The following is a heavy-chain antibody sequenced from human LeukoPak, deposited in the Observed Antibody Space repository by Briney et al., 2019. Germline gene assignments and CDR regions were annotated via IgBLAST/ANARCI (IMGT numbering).Heavy chain of an antibody. D-gene: IGHD6-13*01. CDR3: ARIAAAGTGDDY. CDR2: IWYDGSNK. J-gene: IGHJ4*02. V-gene: IGHV3-33*01. Sequence: GGSLRLSCAASGFTFSSYGMHWVRQAPGKGLEWVAVIWYDGSNKYYADSVKGRFTISRDNSKNTLYLQMNSLRAEDTAVYYCARIAAAGTGDDYWGQGTLVTVSS. CDR1: GFTFSSYG.